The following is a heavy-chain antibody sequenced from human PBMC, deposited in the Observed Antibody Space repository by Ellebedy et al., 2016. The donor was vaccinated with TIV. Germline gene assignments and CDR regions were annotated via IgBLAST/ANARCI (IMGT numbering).Heavy chain of an antibody. D-gene: IGHD2-8*01. J-gene: IGHJ4*02. CDR3: EREWGDY. Sequence: PGGSLRLSCAASGFTXXSYSXXWVRQGPGKGREWVSTISNTGSSTYYADSVKGRFTISRDNSKNTLYLQMNSRSAEDTAVSYGEREWGDYWGQGTLVTVSS. CDR2: ISNTGSST. CDR1: GFTXXSYS. V-gene: IGHV3-23*01.